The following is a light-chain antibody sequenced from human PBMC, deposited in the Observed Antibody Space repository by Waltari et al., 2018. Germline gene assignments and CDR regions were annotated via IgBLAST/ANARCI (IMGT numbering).Light chain of an antibody. CDR3: HQYGTSPRT. J-gene: IGKJ1*01. CDR1: QSVSSTY. Sequence: EVVLTQSPVTLSLSPGERATLSCRASQSVSSTYLAWYQKKAGLPPRLLIFGASIRATGITDRFSGSGSGTEFTLTIDRLEPEDSAVYYCHQYGTSPRTFGQGTKVEIK. CDR2: GAS. V-gene: IGKV3-20*01.